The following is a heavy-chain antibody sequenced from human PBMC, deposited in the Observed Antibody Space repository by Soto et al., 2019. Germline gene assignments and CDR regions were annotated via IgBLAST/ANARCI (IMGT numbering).Heavy chain of an antibody. CDR3: ARGGGYCSGGSCRYFDY. V-gene: IGHV1-69*01. Sequence: QVQLVQSGAEVKKPGSWVKVSCKASGGTFSSYAISWVRQAPGQGLGWMGGIIPIFVTTNYAQKFKGRFTITADESTSTAYMELSSLRSEDTAVYYCARGGGYCSGGSCRYFDYWGQGTLVTVSS. J-gene: IGHJ4*02. D-gene: IGHD2-15*01. CDR1: GGTFSSYA. CDR2: IIPIFVTT.